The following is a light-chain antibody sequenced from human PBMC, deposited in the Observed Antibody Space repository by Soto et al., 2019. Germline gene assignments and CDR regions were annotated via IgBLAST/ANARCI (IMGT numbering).Light chain of an antibody. CDR2: GNN. Sequence: QSVLTQPPSASGTPGQRVAISCSGSNSNIGSNHVNWYQQLPGTAPKLLIYGNNQRPSGVPDRFSGSRSGTSASLAISGLQSEDEADYYCAAWDDSLNGHVVFGGGTK. J-gene: IGLJ2*01. V-gene: IGLV1-44*01. CDR1: NSNIGSNH. CDR3: AAWDDSLNGHVV.